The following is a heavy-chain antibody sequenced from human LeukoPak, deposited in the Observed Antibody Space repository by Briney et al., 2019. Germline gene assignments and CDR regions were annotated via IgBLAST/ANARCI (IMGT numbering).Heavy chain of an antibody. D-gene: IGHD5-18*01. V-gene: IGHV3-74*01. CDR2: INGDGSST. CDR3: ARDKGYSIDQ. CDR1: GFAFNTYW. Sequence: GGSLRLSCAASGFAFNTYWMHWVRQAPGTGLVWVSRINGDGSSTSYADFVKGRFTISRDNAKNTLYLQMNSLRAEETAIYYCARDKGYSIDQWGQGTLVTASS. J-gene: IGHJ5*02.